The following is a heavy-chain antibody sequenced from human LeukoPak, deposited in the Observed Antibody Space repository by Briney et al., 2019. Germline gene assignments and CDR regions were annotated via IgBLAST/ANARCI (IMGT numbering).Heavy chain of an antibody. CDR2: INPNSGGT. CDR3: ARDSWELTYYYDSSGYYPDY. CDR1: GYTFTGYY. D-gene: IGHD3-22*01. J-gene: IGHJ4*02. Sequence: GASVKVSCKASGYTFTGYYMHWVRQAPGQGLEWMGWINPNSGGTNYAQKFQGRVTMTRDTSFSTAYMELSRLRSDDTAVYYCARDSWELTYYYDSSGYYPDYWGQGTLVTVSS. V-gene: IGHV1-2*02.